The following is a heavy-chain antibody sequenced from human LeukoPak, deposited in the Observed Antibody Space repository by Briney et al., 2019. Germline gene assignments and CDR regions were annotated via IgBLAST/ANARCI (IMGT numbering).Heavy chain of an antibody. V-gene: IGHV1-46*01. CDR2: INPSGGST. CDR1: GYTFTSYG. Sequence: ASVKVSCKASGYTFTSYGISWVRQAPGQGLEWMGIINPSGGSTSYAQKFQGRVTMTRDMSTSTVYMELSSLRSDDTAVYYCARDEGVYIYYGSGIVDYWGQGTLVTVSS. D-gene: IGHD3-10*01. CDR3: ARDEGVYIYYGSGIVDY. J-gene: IGHJ4*02.